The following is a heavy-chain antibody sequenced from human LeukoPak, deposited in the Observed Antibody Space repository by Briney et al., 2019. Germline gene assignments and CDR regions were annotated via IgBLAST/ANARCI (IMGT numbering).Heavy chain of an antibody. CDR1: GFTFSNYW. V-gene: IGHV3-74*01. CDR2: INSDGSST. Sequence: QSGGSLRLSCAASGFTFSNYWMHWVRQAPGKGLVWVSRINSDGSSTSYADSVKGRFTISRDNAKNTLYLQMNSLRAEDTAIYYCARDYCSSTSCYLAGVDYWGQGTLLTVSS. D-gene: IGHD2-2*01. CDR3: ARDYCSSTSCYLAGVDY. J-gene: IGHJ4*02.